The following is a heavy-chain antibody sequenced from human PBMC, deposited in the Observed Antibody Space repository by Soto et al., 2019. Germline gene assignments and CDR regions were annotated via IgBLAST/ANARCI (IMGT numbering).Heavy chain of an antibody. CDR2: IYDNGIT. CDR3: TRDRGFGMDV. CDR1: GGSISGGRYY. V-gene: IGHV4-31*03. J-gene: IGHJ6*02. Sequence: QVPLQESGPGLVKPLQTLSLTCNVSGGSISGGRYYWNWIRQHPGKGLEWIGNIYDNGITYYNPSLKSRVIISEDTSKNQFSLRLSSVTAADTAVYYCTRDRGFGMDVWGQGTTVTVSS.